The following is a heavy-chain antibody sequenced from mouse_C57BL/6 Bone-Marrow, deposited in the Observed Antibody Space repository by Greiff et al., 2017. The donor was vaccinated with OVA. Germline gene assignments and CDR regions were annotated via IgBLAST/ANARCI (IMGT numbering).Heavy chain of an antibody. CDR2: IDPANDNT. CDR3: ARRNFGSSFYAMDY. D-gene: IGHD1-1*01. J-gene: IGHJ4*01. V-gene: IGHV14-3*01. CDR1: GFNIKNTY. Sequence: EVQLQQSVAELVRPGASVKLSCTASGFNIKNTYMHWVKQRPEQGLEWIGRIDPANDNTKYAPKFQGKATMTADTASKTAYLQLSSLSSEDTAVYYCARRNFGSSFYAMDYWGQGTSVTVSS.